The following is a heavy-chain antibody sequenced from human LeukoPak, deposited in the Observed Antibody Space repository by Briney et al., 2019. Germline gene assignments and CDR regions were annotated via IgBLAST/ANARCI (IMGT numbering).Heavy chain of an antibody. CDR2: INPSGDFR. CDR1: GYTFGTHW. V-gene: IGHV1-46*01. CDR3: ARVAALAGIGWGDFDH. D-gene: IGHD6-19*01. Sequence: ASVKVSCKASGYTFGTHWMHWVRQAPGQGLEWMGIINPSGDFRSYAQKFQGRITVTRDMSTGTVYMELSDLRPEDTAMYYCARVAALAGIGWGDFDHWGQGTLVTVSS. J-gene: IGHJ4*02.